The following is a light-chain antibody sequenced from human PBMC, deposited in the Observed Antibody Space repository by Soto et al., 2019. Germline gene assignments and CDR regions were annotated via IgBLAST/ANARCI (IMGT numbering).Light chain of an antibody. J-gene: IGKJ4*01. CDR1: QRVGSD. Sequence: ETVMTQSPGTLSVSPGERATLSCRASQRVGSDLAWYQQKPGQAPRLLIYHTSTRATGIPARFSGSGSGTEFTLTISSLHSEDSAVYYCQHYNNWPLTFGGGTKVEIK. CDR2: HTS. CDR3: QHYNNWPLT. V-gene: IGKV3-15*01.